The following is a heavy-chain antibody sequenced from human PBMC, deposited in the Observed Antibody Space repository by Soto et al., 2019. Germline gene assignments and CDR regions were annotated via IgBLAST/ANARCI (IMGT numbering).Heavy chain of an antibody. CDR1: GGSISTDHYH. Sequence: SETLSPTCSVSGGSISTDHYHWTWIRQTPGKGLEWIGDINHSGSINYNPSLKSRVSISVDTSKNQFSLKLSSVTAADTAVYYCARTRNDNCSGGSCYLLKFDYWGQGTLVTVSS. CDR2: INHSGSI. V-gene: IGHV4-30-4*01. D-gene: IGHD2-15*01. J-gene: IGHJ4*02. CDR3: ARTRNDNCSGGSCYLLKFDY.